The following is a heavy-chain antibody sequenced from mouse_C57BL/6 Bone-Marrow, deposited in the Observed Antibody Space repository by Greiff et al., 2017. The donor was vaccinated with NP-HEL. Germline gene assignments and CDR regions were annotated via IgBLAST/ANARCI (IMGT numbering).Heavy chain of an antibody. Sequence: QVQLQQPGAELVMPGASVKLSCKASGYTFTSYWMHWVKQRPGQGLEWIGEIDPSDSYTNYNQKLKGKSTLTVDKSSSTAYMQLSSLTSEDSAVYYCAREGDSSGPYFDYWGQGTTLTVSS. CDR2: IDPSDSYT. D-gene: IGHD3-2*02. J-gene: IGHJ2*01. V-gene: IGHV1-69*01. CDR1: GYTFTSYW. CDR3: AREGDSSGPYFDY.